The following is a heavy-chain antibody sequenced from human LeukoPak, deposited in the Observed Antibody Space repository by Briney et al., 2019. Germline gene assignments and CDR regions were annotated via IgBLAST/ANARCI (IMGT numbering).Heavy chain of an antibody. J-gene: IGHJ4*02. Sequence: QTGGSLRLSCAASGFTFSSYWMHWVRQAPGKGQVWVSRITSDGSSTSYADSVKGRFTISRDNAKNTLYLQMNSLRAEDTAVYYCARGGIAARRNFAYWGQGTLVTVSS. CDR1: GFTFSSYW. CDR2: ITSDGSST. D-gene: IGHD6-6*01. CDR3: ARGGIAARRNFAY. V-gene: IGHV3-74*01.